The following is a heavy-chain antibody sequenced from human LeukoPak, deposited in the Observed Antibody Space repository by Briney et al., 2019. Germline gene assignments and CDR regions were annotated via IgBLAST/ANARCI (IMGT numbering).Heavy chain of an antibody. CDR3: APLVVVTAMNWFDP. CDR1: GGTFSSYA. CDR2: FDPEDGET. V-gene: IGHV1-24*01. Sequence: ASVKVSCKASGGTFSSYAISWVRQAPGKGLEWMGGFDPEDGETIYAQKFQGRVTMTEDTSTDTAYMELSSLRSEDTAVYYCAPLVVVTAMNWFDPWGQGTLVTVSS. D-gene: IGHD2-21*02. J-gene: IGHJ5*02.